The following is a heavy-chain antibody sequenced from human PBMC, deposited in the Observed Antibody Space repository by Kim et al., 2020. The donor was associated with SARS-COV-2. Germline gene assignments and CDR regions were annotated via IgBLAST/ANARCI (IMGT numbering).Heavy chain of an antibody. D-gene: IGHD6-19*01. Sequence: SETLSLTCAVYGGSFSGYYWSWIRQPPGKGLEWIGEINHSGSTNYNPSLKSRVTISVDTSKNQFSLKLSSVTAADTAVYYCARVRPPWVAGRRGPFDYWGQGTLVTVSS. CDR3: ARVRPPWVAGRRGPFDY. CDR2: INHSGST. CDR1: GGSFSGYY. V-gene: IGHV4-34*01. J-gene: IGHJ4*02.